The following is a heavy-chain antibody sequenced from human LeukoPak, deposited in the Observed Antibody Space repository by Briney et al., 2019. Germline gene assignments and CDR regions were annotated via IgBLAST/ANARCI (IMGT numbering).Heavy chain of an antibody. CDR3: ARSSGRSPNRDYMDV. CDR1: GYTFTSYG. V-gene: IGHV1-46*01. CDR2: INPSGGST. J-gene: IGHJ6*03. D-gene: IGHD1-14*01. Sequence: GASVKVSCKASGYTFTSYGISWVRQAPGQGLEWMGIINPSGGSTGYAQKFQGRVTMTRGTSTSTVYMELSSLRSDDTAVYYCARSSGRSPNRDYMDVWGKGTTVTISS.